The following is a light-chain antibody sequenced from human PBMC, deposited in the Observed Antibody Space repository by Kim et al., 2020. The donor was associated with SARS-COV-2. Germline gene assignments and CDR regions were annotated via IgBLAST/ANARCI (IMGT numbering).Light chain of an antibody. J-gene: IGLJ3*02. CDR2: DVN. Sequence: QSALTQPASVSGSPGQSSTISCTGTSSDVGGYIHVSWYQQHPGKAPKLMLYDVNKRPSGASDRFSGSKSANTASLTISGLQAEDEAEYYCSSFTTIGTWVFGGGTQLTVL. V-gene: IGLV2-14*01. CDR3: SSFTTIGTWV. CDR1: SSDVGGYIH.